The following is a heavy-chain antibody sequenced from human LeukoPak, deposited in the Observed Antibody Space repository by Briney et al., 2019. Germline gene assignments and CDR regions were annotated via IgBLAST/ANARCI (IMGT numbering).Heavy chain of an antibody. Sequence: GGSLRLSCAASGFTVSSNYMSWVRQAPGKGLEWVSVIYSGGGTYYADSVKGRFTISRDNSKNTLYLQMNSLRPEDTAVYYCARDRQWLVLIDYWGQGTLVTVSS. CDR3: ARDRQWLVLIDY. V-gene: IGHV3-66*02. J-gene: IGHJ4*02. D-gene: IGHD6-19*01. CDR1: GFTVSSNY. CDR2: IYSGGGT.